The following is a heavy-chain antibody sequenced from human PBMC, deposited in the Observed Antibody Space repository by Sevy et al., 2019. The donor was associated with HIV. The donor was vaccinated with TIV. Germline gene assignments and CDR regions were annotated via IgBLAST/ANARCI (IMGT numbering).Heavy chain of an antibody. D-gene: IGHD6-13*01. Sequence: GGSLRLSCAASGFTLNSYWMSWVRQAPEKGLEWVANIKQDGSVKYYVDSVKGRFTISRDNARNLVYLQMSSLTAEDTALYYCVRAIAADASLWGQGTLVTVSS. J-gene: IGHJ4*02. CDR3: VRAIAADASL. CDR2: IKQDGSVK. CDR1: GFTLNSYW. V-gene: IGHV3-7*01.